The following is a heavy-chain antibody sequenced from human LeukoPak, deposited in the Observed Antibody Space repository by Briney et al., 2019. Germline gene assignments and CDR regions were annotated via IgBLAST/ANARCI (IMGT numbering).Heavy chain of an antibody. CDR2: IIPIFGTA. Sequence: ASVKVSCKASGGTFSSYAISWVRQAPGQGLEWMGGIIPIFGTANYAQKFHGRVTITADKSTSTAYMELSRLRSDDTAVYYCARESAGTSAFDIWGQGTMVTVSS. D-gene: IGHD6-13*01. V-gene: IGHV1-69*06. J-gene: IGHJ3*02. CDR3: ARESAGTSAFDI. CDR1: GGTFSSYA.